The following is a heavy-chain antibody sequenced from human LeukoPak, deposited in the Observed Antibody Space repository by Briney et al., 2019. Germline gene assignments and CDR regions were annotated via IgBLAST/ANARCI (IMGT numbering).Heavy chain of an antibody. D-gene: IGHD3-3*01. CDR1: GGTFSSYA. CDR3: AKRRGWSGYYDAFDI. Sequence: ASVKVSCKASGGTFSSYAISWVRQAPGQGLEWMGGIVPIFGTANYAQKFQGRVTITADESTSTAYMELSSLRSEDTAVYYCAKRRGWSGYYDAFDIWGQGTMVTVSS. CDR2: IVPIFGTA. V-gene: IGHV1-69*01. J-gene: IGHJ3*02.